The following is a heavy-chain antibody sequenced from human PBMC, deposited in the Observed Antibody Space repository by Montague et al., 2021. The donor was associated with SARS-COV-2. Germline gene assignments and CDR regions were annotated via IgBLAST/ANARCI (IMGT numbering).Heavy chain of an antibody. CDR2: INHRGST. V-gene: IGHV4-34*01. J-gene: IGHJ4*02. CDR3: AGGGFAGGNYDIWSFSYTSPLDY. D-gene: IGHD3-3*01. Sequence: SETLSLTCAVYGGTFSAHSWSWVRQSPGKGLEWIGEINHRGSTTYMSSLKSRVTMSVDTSKNQFSLKLSSVTAADTAIYYCAGGGFAGGNYDIWSFSYTSPLDYWGQGTLVTVSS. CDR1: GGTFSAHS.